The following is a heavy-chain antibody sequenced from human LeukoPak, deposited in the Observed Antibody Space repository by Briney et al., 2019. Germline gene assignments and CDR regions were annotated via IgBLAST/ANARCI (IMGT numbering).Heavy chain of an antibody. V-gene: IGHV4-34*01. J-gene: IGHJ5*02. CDR2: INHSGST. D-gene: IGHD5-18*01. CDR3: ARRRYSYGSYNWFDP. CDR1: GGSFSGYY. Sequence: SETLSLTCAVYGGSFSGYYWSWIRQPPGKGLEWIGEINHSGSTNYNPSLKSRVTISVDTSKNQFSLKLSSVTAADTAVYYCARRRYSYGSYNWFDPWGQGTLVTVSS.